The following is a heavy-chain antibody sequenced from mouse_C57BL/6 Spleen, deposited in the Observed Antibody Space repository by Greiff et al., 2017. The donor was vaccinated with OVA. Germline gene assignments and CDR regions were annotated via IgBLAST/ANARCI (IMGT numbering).Heavy chain of an antibody. D-gene: IGHD4-1*01. CDR3: AREGRNWDEGDYFDY. CDR2: IDPNSGGT. J-gene: IGHJ2*01. Sequence: QVQLQQSGAELVKPGASVKLSCKASGYTFTSYWMHWVKQRPGRGLEWIGRIDPNSGGTKYNEKFKSKATLTVDKPSSTAYMQLSSLTSEDSAVYYCAREGRNWDEGDYFDYWGQGTTLTVSS. V-gene: IGHV1-72*01. CDR1: GYTFTSYW.